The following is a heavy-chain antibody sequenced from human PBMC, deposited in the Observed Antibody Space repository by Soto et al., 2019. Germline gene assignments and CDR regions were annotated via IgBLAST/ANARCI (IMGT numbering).Heavy chain of an antibody. Sequence: SVKVSCKASGGTFSSYAISWVRQAPGQGLEWMGGIIPIFGTANYAQKFQGRVTITADESTSTAYMELSSLRSEDTAVYYCASPYQYSNYGHYGMDVWGQGTTVTVSS. J-gene: IGHJ6*02. V-gene: IGHV1-69*13. D-gene: IGHD4-4*01. CDR1: GGTFSSYA. CDR2: IIPIFGTA. CDR3: ASPYQYSNYGHYGMDV.